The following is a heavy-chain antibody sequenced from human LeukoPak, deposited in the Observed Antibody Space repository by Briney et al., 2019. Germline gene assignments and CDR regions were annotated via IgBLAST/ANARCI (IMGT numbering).Heavy chain of an antibody. J-gene: IGHJ4*02. D-gene: IGHD3-22*01. V-gene: IGHV3-30*01. CDR3: ARDFRYDSSGYGY. Sequence: PGGSLRLSCAASGFTFSSYAMHWVRQAPGKRLEWVAVISYDGSNKYYADSVKGRFTISRDNSKNTLYLQMNSLRAEDTAVYYCARDFRYDSSGYGYWGQGTLVTVSS. CDR2: ISYDGSNK. CDR1: GFTFSSYA.